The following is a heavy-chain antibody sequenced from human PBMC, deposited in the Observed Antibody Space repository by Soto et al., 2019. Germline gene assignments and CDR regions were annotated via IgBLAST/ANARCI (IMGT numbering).Heavy chain of an antibody. V-gene: IGHV3-53*04. Sequence: GGSLRLSCAASGFTVSSNYMSWVRQAPGKGLEWVSVIYSGGSTYYADSVKGRFTISRHNSKNTLYLQMNSLRAEDTAVYYCARDRFHATGTFNYYYYYMDVWGKGTTVTVSS. J-gene: IGHJ6*03. D-gene: IGHD1-1*01. CDR1: GFTVSSNY. CDR3: ARDRFHATGTFNYYYYYMDV. CDR2: IYSGGST.